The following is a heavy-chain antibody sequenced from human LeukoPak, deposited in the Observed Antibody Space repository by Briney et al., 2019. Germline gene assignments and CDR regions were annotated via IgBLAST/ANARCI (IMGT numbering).Heavy chain of an antibody. CDR3: AKGTDFWSGYSFDH. Sequence: PGGSLRLSCAASGFSLTSNYMSWVRQAPGKGLEWVSVLYGGVSTFYPDSVKGRFTISRDTSKNVVYLQMYTVRAEDTAVYFCAKGTDFWSGYSFDHWGQGVLVTVSS. D-gene: IGHD3-3*01. J-gene: IGHJ4*02. V-gene: IGHV3-53*01. CDR2: LYGGVST. CDR1: GFSLTSNY.